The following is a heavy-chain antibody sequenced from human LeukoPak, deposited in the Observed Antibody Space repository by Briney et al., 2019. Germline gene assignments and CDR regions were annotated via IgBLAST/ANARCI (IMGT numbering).Heavy chain of an antibody. Sequence: GGSLRLSCAASGFTFSSYSMNWVRQAPGKGLEWVSSISSSSSYIYYADSVKGRFTISRDNAKNSLYLQMNSLRAEDTAVYYCARVDQQLVPYYYYYYYYIDVWGKGTTVTVSS. V-gene: IGHV3-21*01. J-gene: IGHJ6*03. CDR3: ARVDQQLVPYYYYYYYYIDV. D-gene: IGHD6-6*01. CDR2: ISSSSSYI. CDR1: GFTFSSYS.